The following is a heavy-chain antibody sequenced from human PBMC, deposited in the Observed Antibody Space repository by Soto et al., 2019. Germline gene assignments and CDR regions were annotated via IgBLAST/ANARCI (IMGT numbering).Heavy chain of an antibody. V-gene: IGHV1-18*01. Sequence: ASVKVSCKASGYIFVNYGIAWVRQAPGQGLEWMGWISPYTGNTHSATKVQGRLTMTTDTSTSTAYMDLGSLTSDDTAVYYCVIVENCVTRNPQYVWGQGTTVTXSS. CDR3: VIVENCVTRNPQYV. D-gene: IGHD2-21*01. CDR1: GYIFVNYG. CDR2: ISPYTGNT. J-gene: IGHJ6*02.